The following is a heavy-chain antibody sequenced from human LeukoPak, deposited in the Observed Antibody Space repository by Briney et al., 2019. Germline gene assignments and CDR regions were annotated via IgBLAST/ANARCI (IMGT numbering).Heavy chain of an antibody. Sequence: GGSLRLSCAASGFTFSSYGMHWVRQAPGKGLEWVAVIWYDGSNKYYADSVKGRFTISRDNSKNTLYLRMNSLRAEDTAVYYCARDLGYCSSTNCYGDKWFDPWGQGTLVTVSS. V-gene: IGHV3-33*08. CDR3: ARDLGYCSSTNCYGDKWFDP. CDR1: GFTFSSYG. CDR2: IWYDGSNK. J-gene: IGHJ5*02. D-gene: IGHD2-2*01.